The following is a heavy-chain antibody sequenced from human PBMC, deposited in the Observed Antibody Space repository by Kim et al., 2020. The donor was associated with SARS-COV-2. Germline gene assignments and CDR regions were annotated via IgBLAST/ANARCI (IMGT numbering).Heavy chain of an antibody. CDR3: ARDPEQWLVTGPFFDY. J-gene: IGHJ4*02. CDR2: IYHSGST. D-gene: IGHD6-19*01. Sequence: SETLSLTCTVSGYSISSGYYWGWIRQPPGKGLEWIGSIYHSGSTYYNPSLKSRVTISVDTSKNQFSLKLSSVTAADTAVYYCARDPEQWLVTGPFFDYWGQGTLVTVSS. CDR1: GYSISSGYY. V-gene: IGHV4-38-2*02.